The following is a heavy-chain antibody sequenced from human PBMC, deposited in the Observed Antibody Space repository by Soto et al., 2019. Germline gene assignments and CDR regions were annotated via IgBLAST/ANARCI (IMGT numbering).Heavy chain of an antibody. CDR1: GFTFSSYR. Sequence: QVQLVESGGGVVQPGRSLRLSCAASGFTFSSYRMHWVRQAPDKGLEWVAVISYDGSNEYYADSVKGRFTISRDNSKNTRYLQMNSLRAEDTAVYYCARDKTFDSGSWTFDIWGQGTMVTVSS. CDR2: ISYDGSNE. V-gene: IGHV3-30-3*01. D-gene: IGHD1-26*01. J-gene: IGHJ3*02. CDR3: ARDKTFDSGSWTFDI.